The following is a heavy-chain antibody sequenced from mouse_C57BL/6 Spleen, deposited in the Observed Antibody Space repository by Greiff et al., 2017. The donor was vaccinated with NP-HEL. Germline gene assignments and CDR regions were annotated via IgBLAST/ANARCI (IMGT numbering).Heavy chain of an antibody. Sequence: QVQLQQPGAELVKPGASVKLSCKASGYTFTSYWMHWVKQRPGQGLEWIGMIHPNSGSTNYNEKFKIKATLTVDKSSSTAYMQLSSLTSEDSAVYYCARESGNYGAMDYWGQGTSVTVSS. CDR2: IHPNSGST. CDR1: GYTFTSYW. V-gene: IGHV1-64*01. D-gene: IGHD2-1*01. J-gene: IGHJ4*01. CDR3: ARESGNYGAMDY.